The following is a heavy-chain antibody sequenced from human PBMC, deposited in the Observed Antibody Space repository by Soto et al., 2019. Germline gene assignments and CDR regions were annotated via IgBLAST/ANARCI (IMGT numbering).Heavy chain of an antibody. CDR1: GYSFSTYA. J-gene: IGHJ6*02. CDR2: INGGTGQT. CDR3: ARGKGMEENYYYYGLDI. Sequence: ASVTVSCASSGYSFSTYAMHWVRQTPGQSLEWMGWINGGTGQTKFSQRFQDRITITRDTSASTAYMELSSLRSEDTAVYYCARGKGMEENYYYYGLDIWGQGTTVTVSS. V-gene: IGHV1-3*01. D-gene: IGHD1-1*01.